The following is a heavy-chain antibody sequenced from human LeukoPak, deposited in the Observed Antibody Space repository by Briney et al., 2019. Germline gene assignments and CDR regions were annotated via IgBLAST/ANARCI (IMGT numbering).Heavy chain of an antibody. D-gene: IGHD3-9*01. CDR2: ISGSGGST. J-gene: IGHJ3*02. Sequence: GGSLRLSCAASGFTFSSYAMSWVRQAPGKGLEWVSLISGSGGSTYYADSVKGRFTISRDNSKNTLYLQMNSLRAEDTAVYYCTTDRDYDILTGYYQGGAFDIWGQGTMVTVSS. CDR3: TTDRDYDILTGYYQGGAFDI. V-gene: IGHV3-23*01. CDR1: GFTFSSYA.